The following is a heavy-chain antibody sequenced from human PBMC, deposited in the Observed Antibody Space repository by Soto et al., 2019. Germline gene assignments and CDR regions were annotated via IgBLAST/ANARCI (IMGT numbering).Heavy chain of an antibody. D-gene: IGHD6-6*01. CDR2: IWYDGSNK. CDR1: GFTFSSYG. CDR3: ARGLEYSSSLYYYYYYMDV. V-gene: IGHV3-33*01. J-gene: IGHJ6*03. Sequence: QVQLVESGGGVVQPGRSLRLSCAASGFTFSSYGMHWVRQAPGKGLEWVAVIWYDGSNKYYADSVKGRFTISRDNSKKPLYRQMNSLRAEDTAVYYCARGLEYSSSLYYYYYYMDVWGKGTPVTLSS.